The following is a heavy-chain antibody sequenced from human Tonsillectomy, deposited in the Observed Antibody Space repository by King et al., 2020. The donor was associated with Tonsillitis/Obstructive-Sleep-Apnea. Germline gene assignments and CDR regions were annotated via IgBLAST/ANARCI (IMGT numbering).Heavy chain of an antibody. J-gene: IGHJ4*02. D-gene: IGHD3-10*01. V-gene: IGHV4-34*01. Sequence: VQLQQWGAGLLKPSETLSLTCAVYGGSFSGYYWSWIRQPPGKGLEWIGEINHSGSTNYNPSLKSRVTISVDTSKNQFSLKLSSVTAADTAVYYCARFSPSQGVGSGSYADYWGQGTLVTVSS. CDR3: ARFSPSQGVGSGSYADY. CDR1: GGSFSGYY. CDR2: INHSGST.